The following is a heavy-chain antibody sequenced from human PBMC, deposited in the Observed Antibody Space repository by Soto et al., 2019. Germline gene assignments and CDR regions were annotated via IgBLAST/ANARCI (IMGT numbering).Heavy chain of an antibody. Sequence: QVQLVQSGAEVKKPGASAKVSCKASGYTFTSYAMHWVRQAPGQRLEWMGWINAGNGNTKYSQKFQGRVTITRDTSASTAYMELSSLRTEDTAVYYCARVHYDFWSGYYPTFDPWGQGTLVTVSS. CDR3: ARVHYDFWSGYYPTFDP. V-gene: IGHV1-3*01. CDR1: GYTFTSYA. J-gene: IGHJ5*02. CDR2: INAGNGNT. D-gene: IGHD3-3*01.